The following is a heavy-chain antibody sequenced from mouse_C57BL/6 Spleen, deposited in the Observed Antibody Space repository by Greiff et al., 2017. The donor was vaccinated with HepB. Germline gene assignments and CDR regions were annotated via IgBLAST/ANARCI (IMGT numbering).Heavy chain of an antibody. D-gene: IGHD4-1*01. CDR3: ARAPWGHFDY. CDR2: IDPSDSDT. Sequence: QVQLQQSGAELVMPGASVKLSCKASGYTFTSYWMHWVKQRPGQGLEWIGEIDPSDSDTNYNQKFKGKSTLTVDKSSSTAYMQLSSLTSEDSAVYYCARAPWGHFDYWGQGTTLTVSS. V-gene: IGHV1-69*01. CDR1: GYTFTSYW. J-gene: IGHJ2*01.